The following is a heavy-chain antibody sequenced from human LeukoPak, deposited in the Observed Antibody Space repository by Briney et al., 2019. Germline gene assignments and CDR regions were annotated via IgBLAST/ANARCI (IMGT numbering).Heavy chain of an antibody. CDR1: GFTFSSYS. CDR3: ARDIYGAVDYYYGMDV. D-gene: IGHD4-17*01. J-gene: IGHJ6*04. Sequence: PGGSLRLSCAASGFTFSSYSMNWVRQAPGKGLEWVSSISSSSSYIYYADSVKGRFTISRDNAKNSLYLQMSSLRAEDTAVYYCARDIYGAVDYYYGMDVWGKGTTVTVSS. V-gene: IGHV3-21*01. CDR2: ISSSSSYI.